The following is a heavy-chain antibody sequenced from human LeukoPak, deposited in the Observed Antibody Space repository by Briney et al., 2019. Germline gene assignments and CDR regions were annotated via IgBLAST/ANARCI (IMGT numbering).Heavy chain of an antibody. CDR1: GYTFTSYG. J-gene: IGHJ4*02. CDR2: ISAYNGNT. V-gene: IGHV1-18*04. D-gene: IGHD3-10*01. Sequence: ASVKVSCKASGYTFTSYGISWVRQAPGQGLEWMGWISAYNGNTNYAQKLQGRVTMTTDISTSTAYMELRSLRSDDTAVYYCARGTMVRGVILNFDYWGQGTLVTVSS. CDR3: ARGTMVRGVILNFDY.